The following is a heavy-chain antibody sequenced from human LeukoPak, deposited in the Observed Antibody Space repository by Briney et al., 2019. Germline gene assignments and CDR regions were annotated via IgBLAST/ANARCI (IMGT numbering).Heavy chain of an antibody. J-gene: IGHJ4*02. CDR2: VYRGDDGT. Sequence: GGSLRLSCAASGSTVFSDNMSWVRQSPGKGLEWVSVVYRGDDGTNYAESVRGRFTISRDNSKNTVYLQMNSLRVEDTGVYYCAKRSRGYYDYWGQGTLVTVSS. CDR1: GSTVFSDN. CDR3: AKRSRGYYDY. V-gene: IGHV3-66*02. D-gene: IGHD2-21*01.